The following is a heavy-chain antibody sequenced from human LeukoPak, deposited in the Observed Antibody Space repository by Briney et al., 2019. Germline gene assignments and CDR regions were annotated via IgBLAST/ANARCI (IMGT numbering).Heavy chain of an antibody. V-gene: IGHV3-48*03. CDR3: AERGITMVGGV. J-gene: IGHJ6*03. D-gene: IGHD3-10*02. CDR1: GFTLSSYE. CDR2: ISSSGSTI. Sequence: GGSLRLSCAAYGFTLSSYEMNWVRQARGKGMEWVSYISSSGSTIYYADSVKGRFTISRDNAKNSLYLQMNSLRAEDTAVYYCAERGITMVGGVWGKETTVTISS.